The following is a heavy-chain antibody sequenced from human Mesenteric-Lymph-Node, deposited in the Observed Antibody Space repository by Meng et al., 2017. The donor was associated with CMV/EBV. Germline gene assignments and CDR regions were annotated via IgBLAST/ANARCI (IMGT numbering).Heavy chain of an antibody. V-gene: IGHV4-59*03. D-gene: IGHD2-2*01. CDR2: VSYSGDT. J-gene: IGHJ4*02. CDR1: GASIWSYY. Sequence: SETLSLTCSVSGASIWSYYWGWVRQPPGKGLEWIGYVSYSGDTKYNPSLESRVTISIDTSNNRFSLRLTSVTAADMAVYFCATFCSTTYCSTYFDYWGEGTLVTVSS. CDR3: ATFCSTTYCSTYFDY.